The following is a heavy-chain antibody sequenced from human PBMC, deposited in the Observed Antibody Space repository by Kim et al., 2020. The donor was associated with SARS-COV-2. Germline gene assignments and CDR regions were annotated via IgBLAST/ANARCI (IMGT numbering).Heavy chain of an antibody. D-gene: IGHD3-10*01. CDR1: GFTFSSYS. J-gene: IGHJ4*02. Sequence: GGSLRLSCAASGFTFSSYSMNWVRQAPGKGLEWVSYISSSSSTIYYADSVKGRFTISRDNAKNSLYLQMNSLRDEDTAVYYCARDAPDYYGSGSYLGNHWGQGTLVTVSS. CDR2: ISSSSSTI. CDR3: ARDAPDYYGSGSYLGNH. V-gene: IGHV3-48*02.